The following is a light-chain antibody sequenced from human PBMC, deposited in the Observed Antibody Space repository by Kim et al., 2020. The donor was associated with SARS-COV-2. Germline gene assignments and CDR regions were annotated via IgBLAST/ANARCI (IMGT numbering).Light chain of an antibody. CDR1: SGPSTYA. V-gene: IGLV4-69*01. CDR3: QTWGTGIQGV. J-gene: IGLJ2*01. Sequence: SVKLTCTLSSGPSTYAIAWHQQQPEKGPRYLMNLYSDGGHTKGDGVPDRFSGSSSGAERYLTISSLQSEDEADYYCQTWGTGIQGVFGGGTQLTVL. CDR2: LYSDGGH.